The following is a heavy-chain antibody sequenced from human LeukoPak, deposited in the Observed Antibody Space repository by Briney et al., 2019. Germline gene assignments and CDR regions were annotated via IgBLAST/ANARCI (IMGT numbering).Heavy chain of an antibody. D-gene: IGHD5-12*01. CDR3: ARRSSGYDLDY. Sequence: ASVKVSCKASGGTFSSYAISWARQAPGQGLEWMGIINPSGGSTSYAQKFQGRVTMTRDTSTSTVYMELSSLRSEDTAVYYCARRSSGYDLDYWGQGTLVTVSS. J-gene: IGHJ4*02. CDR2: INPSGGST. V-gene: IGHV1-46*01. CDR1: GGTFSSYA.